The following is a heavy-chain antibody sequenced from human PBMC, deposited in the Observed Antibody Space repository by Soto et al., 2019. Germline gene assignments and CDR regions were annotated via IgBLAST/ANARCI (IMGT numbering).Heavy chain of an antibody. D-gene: IGHD4-17*01. Sequence: VQLVESGGGVVPPGGSLRLSCAASGFTFSAYWMHWVRQAPGKGLMWVSRINGDGRTTSYADSAKGRFTISRGNAKNTLYLQMNSLRAEDTAVYYWASAAYGEYWFDPWGQGTLVTVSS. J-gene: IGHJ5*02. CDR1: GFTFSAYW. V-gene: IGHV3-74*01. CDR3: ASAAYGEYWFDP. CDR2: INGDGRTT.